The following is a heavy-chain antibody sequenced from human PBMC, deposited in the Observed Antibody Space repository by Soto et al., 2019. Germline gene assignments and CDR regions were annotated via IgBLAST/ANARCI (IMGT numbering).Heavy chain of an antibody. Sequence: ASVKVSCKSSGYTFTTFGISWVRQAPGQGLEWMGWIDPKNGNTKDAQKFQGRVTMTTDTSTSTAYMELRSLRSDDTAVYFCAKEYCDTSRCFLPDYWGQGALVTVSS. CDR2: IDPKNGNT. V-gene: IGHV1-18*01. CDR1: GYTFTTFG. J-gene: IGHJ4*02. D-gene: IGHD2-2*01. CDR3: AKEYCDTSRCFLPDY.